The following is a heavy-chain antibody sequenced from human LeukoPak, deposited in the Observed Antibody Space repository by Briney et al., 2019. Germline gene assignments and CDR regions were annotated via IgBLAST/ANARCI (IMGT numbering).Heavy chain of an antibody. CDR2: ISTYNGNT. V-gene: IGHV1-18*01. J-gene: IGHJ4*02. CDR3: ARECGWELRCFDY. D-gene: IGHD1-26*01. CDR1: GYSFTSYD. Sequence: ASVTVSCKVSGYSFTSYDINWVRQAPGQGLEWMGWISTYNGNTNYTQKVQGRVTMTTDTSTSTAYMELRSLRSDDTAVYYCARECGWELRCFDYWGQGTLVTVSS.